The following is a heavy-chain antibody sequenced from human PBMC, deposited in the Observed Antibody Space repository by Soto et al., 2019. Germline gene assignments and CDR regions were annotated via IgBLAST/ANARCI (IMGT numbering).Heavy chain of an antibody. CDR2: IWYDGSNK. Sequence: GGSLRLSCAASGFTFSSYGMHWVRQAPGKGLEWVAVIWYDGSNKYYADSVKGRFTISRDNSKNTLYLQMNSLRAEDTAVYYCARETSSSSPRGDDAFDIWGQGTMVTVSS. D-gene: IGHD6-6*01. J-gene: IGHJ3*02. CDR3: ARETSSSSPRGDDAFDI. V-gene: IGHV3-33*01. CDR1: GFTFSSYG.